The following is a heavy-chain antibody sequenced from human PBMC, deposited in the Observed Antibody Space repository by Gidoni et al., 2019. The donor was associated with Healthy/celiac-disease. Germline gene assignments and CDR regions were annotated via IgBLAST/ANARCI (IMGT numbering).Heavy chain of an antibody. CDR2: ISSSSSTI. J-gene: IGHJ4*02. CDR3: ATYFFGYCSGGSCYSPDY. V-gene: IGHV3-48*02. D-gene: IGHD2-15*01. Sequence: EVQLVESGGGLVQPGGSLRLSCAASGFTFSSYSMNWVRQAPGKGLEWVSYISSSSSTIYDADSVKGRFTISRDNAKNSLYLQMNSLRDEDTAVYYCATYFFGYCSGGSCYSPDYWGQGTLVTVSS. CDR1: GFTFSSYS.